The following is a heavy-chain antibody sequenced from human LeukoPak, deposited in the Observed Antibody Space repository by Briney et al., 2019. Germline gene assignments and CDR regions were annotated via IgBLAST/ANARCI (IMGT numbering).Heavy chain of an antibody. D-gene: IGHD1-26*01. Sequence: GGSLRLSCAASGFTFSSYWMSWVRQAPGKGLEWVANIKQDGSEKYYVDSVKGRFTISRDKAKNSLYLQMNSLRAEDTAVYYCARDSGPYALDIWGQGTMVTVSS. J-gene: IGHJ3*02. CDR2: IKQDGSEK. CDR3: ARDSGPYALDI. V-gene: IGHV3-7*01. CDR1: GFTFSSYW.